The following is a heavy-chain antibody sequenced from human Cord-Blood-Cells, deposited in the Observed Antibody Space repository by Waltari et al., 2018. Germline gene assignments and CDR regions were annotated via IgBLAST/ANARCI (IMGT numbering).Heavy chain of an antibody. Sequence: QVQLVQSGAEVTKPGSSVKVSCKASGATFSSYAISWVRQAPGQGLEWMGGIIPIFGTANYAQKFQGRVTITADEATSTAYMELSSLRSEDTAVYYCASGNYDFYAFDIWGQGTMVTVSS. CDR1: GATFSSYA. CDR3: ASGNYDFYAFDI. CDR2: IIPIFGTA. D-gene: IGHD3-3*01. J-gene: IGHJ3*02. V-gene: IGHV1-69*01.